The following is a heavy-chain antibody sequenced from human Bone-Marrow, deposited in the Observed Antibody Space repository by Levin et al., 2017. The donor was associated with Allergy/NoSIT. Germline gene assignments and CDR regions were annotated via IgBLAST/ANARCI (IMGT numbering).Heavy chain of an antibody. V-gene: IGHV4-4*02. Sequence: PGGSLRLSCAVSGDSISNTHWWAWVRQPPGKGLELIGEIYHSGATYYNPSLKSRVSISLDKSNNRFSLKVTSVTAADTAVYYCARHRNPLIHSRAFDIWGQGTTVTVSS. CDR2: IYHSGAT. D-gene: IGHD3-16*01. J-gene: IGHJ3*02. CDR1: GDSISNTHW. CDR3: ARHRNPLIHSRAFDI.